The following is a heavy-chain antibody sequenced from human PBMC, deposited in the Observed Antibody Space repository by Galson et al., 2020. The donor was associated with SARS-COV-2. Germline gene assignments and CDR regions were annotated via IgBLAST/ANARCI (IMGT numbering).Heavy chain of an antibody. Sequence: TGGSLRLSCGASGFTFSNHGMHWVRQAPGKGLEWVAVIWYDGSNKYYADSVKGRFSISRDNSKNTLYLQMNSLRAEDTAVYYCARENSGLYFDYGGQGTLVTVSS. V-gene: IGHV3-33*01. CDR2: IWYDGSNK. CDR1: GFTFSNHG. J-gene: IGHJ4*02. CDR3: ARENSGLYFDY. D-gene: IGHD6-25*01.